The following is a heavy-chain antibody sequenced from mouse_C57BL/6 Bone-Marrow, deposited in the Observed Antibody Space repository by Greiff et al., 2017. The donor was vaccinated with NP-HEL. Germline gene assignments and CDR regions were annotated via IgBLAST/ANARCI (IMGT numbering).Heavy chain of an antibody. J-gene: IGHJ4*01. V-gene: IGHV2-5*01. D-gene: IGHD2-1*01. CDR2: IWRGGST. CDR3: AKKAGGNYDYAMDY. Sequence: VQLQQSGPGLVQPSQSLSITCTVSGFSLTSYGVHWVRQSPGKGLEWLGVIWRGGSTDYNAAFMSRLSITKDNSKSQVFFKMNSLQADDTAIYYCAKKAGGNYDYAMDYWGQGTSVTVSS. CDR1: GFSLTSYG.